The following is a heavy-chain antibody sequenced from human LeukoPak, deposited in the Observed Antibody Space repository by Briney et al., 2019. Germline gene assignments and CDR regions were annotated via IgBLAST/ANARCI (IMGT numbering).Heavy chain of an antibody. CDR2: IYYSGST. CDR3: ARENTARAFDI. V-gene: IGHV4-59*01. D-gene: IGHD5-18*01. Sequence: SETLSLTCTVSGGSISSYYWSWIRQPPGKGLEWIGYIYYSGSTNYNPSLKSRVTISVDTSKNQFSLKLSSVTAADTAVYYCARENTARAFDIWGQWTMVTVSS. CDR1: GGSISSYY. J-gene: IGHJ3*02.